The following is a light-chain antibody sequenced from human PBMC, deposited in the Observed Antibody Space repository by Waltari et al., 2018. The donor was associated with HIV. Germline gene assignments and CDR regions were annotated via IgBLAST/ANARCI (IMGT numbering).Light chain of an antibody. CDR1: QSVRSN. J-gene: IGKJ2*01. CDR3: QQYDNWPPYT. CDR2: GAS. Sequence: EIVMTKYPATLSVSPGERANLSCRASQSVRSNLAWYQHKPGQAPRLLIYGASTMATGIPVRFSGSGSMTEFTLTISSLQSEDFAVYYCQQYDNWPPYTFGQGTKLEIK. V-gene: IGKV3-15*01.